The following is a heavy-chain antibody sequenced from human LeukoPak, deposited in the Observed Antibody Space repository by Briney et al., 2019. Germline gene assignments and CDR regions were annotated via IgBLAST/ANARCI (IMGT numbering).Heavy chain of an antibody. CDR2: ISGSGGST. CDR1: GFTFSSYA. CDR3: ARAGWIQLWSYFDY. J-gene: IGHJ4*02. Sequence: GGSLRLSCAASGFTFSSYAMSWVRQAPGKGLEWVSAISGSGGSTYYADSVKGRFTISRDNSKNTLYLQMNSLRAEDTAVYYCARAGWIQLWSYFDYWGQGTLVTVSS. D-gene: IGHD5-18*01. V-gene: IGHV3-23*01.